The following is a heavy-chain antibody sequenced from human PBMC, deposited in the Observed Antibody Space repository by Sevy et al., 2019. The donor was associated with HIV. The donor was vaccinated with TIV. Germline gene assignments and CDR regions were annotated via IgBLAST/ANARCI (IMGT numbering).Heavy chain of an antibody. CDR3: AREQYSSSWSENYYDYGMDV. CDR2: ISSSSSTI. D-gene: IGHD6-13*01. CDR1: GFTFSSYS. V-gene: IGHV3-48*01. Sequence: GGSLRLSCAASGFTFSSYSMNWVRQAPGKGLEWVSYISSSSSTIYYADSVKGRFTISRDNAKNSLYLQMNSLRAEDTAVYYCAREQYSSSWSENYYDYGMDVWGQGTTVTVSS. J-gene: IGHJ6*02.